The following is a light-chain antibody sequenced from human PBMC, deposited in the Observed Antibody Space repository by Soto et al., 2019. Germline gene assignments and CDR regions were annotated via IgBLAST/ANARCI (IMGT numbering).Light chain of an antibody. Sequence: EIILTQSPASLSVSPGERATLSCRASQSVNNNLAWYQQKPGQAPRLLIYGASTRATGIPGRFRGSGSGTEFTLTITSLQSEDVAVYYCQQFHTTPHTFGQGTKLEIK. J-gene: IGKJ2*01. CDR2: GAS. CDR1: QSVNNN. CDR3: QQFHTTPHT. V-gene: IGKV3-15*01.